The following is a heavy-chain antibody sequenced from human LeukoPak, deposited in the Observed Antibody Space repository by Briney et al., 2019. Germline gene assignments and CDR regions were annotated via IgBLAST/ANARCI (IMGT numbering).Heavy chain of an antibody. D-gene: IGHD3-22*01. V-gene: IGHV3-23*01. CDR3: AAEVGYYDSSGYYLPGY. Sequence: GGSLRLSCAASGFTFSSYAMTWVRQAPGTGLEWVSAISGSDGSTYYADSVKGRFTISRDNSKNTLYLQMNSLRAEDTAVYYCAAEVGYYDSSGYYLPGYWGQGTLVTVSS. CDR2: ISGSDGST. J-gene: IGHJ4*02. CDR1: GFTFSSYA.